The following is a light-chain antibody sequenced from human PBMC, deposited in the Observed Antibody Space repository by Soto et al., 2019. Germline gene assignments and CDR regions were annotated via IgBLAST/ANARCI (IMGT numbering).Light chain of an antibody. Sequence: IVMTQSPATLSVSPGERATLSCRASQRISSDLAWYQQKPGQAPRLLIYGASTRATGIPARFSGSGSGTDFTLTISRLEPEDFAVYYCQQYGSSPITFGQGTRLEIK. J-gene: IGKJ5*01. CDR1: QRISSD. CDR2: GAS. V-gene: IGKV3-15*01. CDR3: QQYGSSPIT.